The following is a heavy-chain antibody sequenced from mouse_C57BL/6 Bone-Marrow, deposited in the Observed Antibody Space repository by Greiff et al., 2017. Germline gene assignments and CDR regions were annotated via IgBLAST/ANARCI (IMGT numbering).Heavy chain of an antibody. Sequence: EVQLQQSGPVLVKPGASVKMSCKASGYTFTDYYMNWVKQSHGKSLEWIGVINPYNGGTSYNQKFKGKATLTVDKSSSTAYMELNSLTSEDSAVYYCANDGYGWFAYWGKGTLVTVAA. V-gene: IGHV1-19*01. CDR1: GYTFTDYY. J-gene: IGHJ3*01. D-gene: IGHD2-3*01. CDR3: ANDGYGWFAY. CDR2: INPYNGGT.